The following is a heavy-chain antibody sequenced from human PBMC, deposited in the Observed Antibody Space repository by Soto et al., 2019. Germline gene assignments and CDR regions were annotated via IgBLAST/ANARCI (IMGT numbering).Heavy chain of an antibody. Sequence: QLQLQESGPGLVKPSETLSLTCNVSGVSISDTSYYWGWIRQPPGKGLEWIGTIYFNGNTFYNPARKSRLTLSVDTSKNQISLRLTSVTAADTAVYYCARQGSYWGQGTRVAVSS. CDR1: GVSISDTSYY. V-gene: IGHV4-39*01. J-gene: IGHJ4*02. CDR2: IYFNGNT. CDR3: ARQGSY.